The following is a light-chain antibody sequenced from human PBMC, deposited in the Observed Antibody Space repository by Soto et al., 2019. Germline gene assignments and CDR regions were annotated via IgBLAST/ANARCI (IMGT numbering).Light chain of an antibody. Sequence: EIVMTQSPATLSVSPGERATLSCRASQSVSSNLAWYQQKPGQAPRLLIYGASTRATGIPARFSGSGSGTEFTLTISSLQSEDVAVYYCQQYNNLPPLLTFGGGTKVEIK. CDR1: QSVSSN. V-gene: IGKV3-15*01. J-gene: IGKJ4*01. CDR3: QQYNNLPPLLT. CDR2: GAS.